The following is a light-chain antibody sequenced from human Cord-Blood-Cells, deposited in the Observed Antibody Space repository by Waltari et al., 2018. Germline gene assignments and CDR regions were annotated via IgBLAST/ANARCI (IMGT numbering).Light chain of an antibody. Sequence: QSALTQPASVSGSPGQSITISCIGTSSDVGRYNLVSWYQQHPGKAPKLMIYEGSKRPSGVSNRFSGSKSGNTASLTISGLQAEDEADYYCCSYAGSYVFGTGTKVTVL. CDR2: EGS. J-gene: IGLJ1*01. V-gene: IGLV2-23*01. CDR1: SSDVGRYNL. CDR3: CSYAGSYV.